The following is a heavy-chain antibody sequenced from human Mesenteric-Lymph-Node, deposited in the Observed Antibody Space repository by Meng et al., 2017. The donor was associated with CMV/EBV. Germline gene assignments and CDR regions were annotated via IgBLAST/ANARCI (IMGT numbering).Heavy chain of an antibody. CDR2: IRYDGSNK. D-gene: IGHD3-3*01. Sequence: GGSLRLSCVASGFTFSNYGMHWVRQAPGKGLEWVAFIRYDGSNKYYADSVKGRFTISRDNSKNTLYLQMNSLRAEDTAVYYCANLFPPGYDFWSGHRHRPKYGMDVWGQGTTVTVSS. J-gene: IGHJ6*02. CDR3: ANLFPPGYDFWSGHRHRPKYGMDV. CDR1: GFTFSNYG. V-gene: IGHV3-30*02.